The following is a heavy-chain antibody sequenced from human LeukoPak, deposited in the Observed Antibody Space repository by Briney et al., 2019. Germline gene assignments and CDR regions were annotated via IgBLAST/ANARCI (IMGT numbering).Heavy chain of an antibody. CDR2: ISYDGRHK. CDR3: ARVPSIAAVGIRLDY. V-gene: IGHV3-30*03. J-gene: IGHJ4*02. Sequence: PGRSLRLSCVASGFTFSNYGMHWVRQAPGKGLEWVAVISYDGRHKYYADSVKGRFTISRDNSKNTLYPQMNSLRAEDTAMYYCARVPSIAAVGIRLDYWGQGTLVTVSS. CDR1: GFTFSNYG. D-gene: IGHD6-13*01.